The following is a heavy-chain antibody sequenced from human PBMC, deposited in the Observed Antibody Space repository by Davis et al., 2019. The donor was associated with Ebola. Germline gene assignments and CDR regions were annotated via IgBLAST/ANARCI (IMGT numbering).Heavy chain of an antibody. D-gene: IGHD5-12*01. J-gene: IGHJ6*02. V-gene: IGHV3-23*01. CDR1: GFTFSSYA. Sequence: PGGSLRLSCAASGFTFSSYAMSWVRQAPGKGLEWVSAISGSGGSTYYADSVKGWFTISRDNSKNTLYLQMNSLRAEDTAVYYCAKGSGYEEHYYYGMDVWGQGTTVTVSS. CDR3: AKGSGYEEHYYYGMDV. CDR2: ISGSGGST.